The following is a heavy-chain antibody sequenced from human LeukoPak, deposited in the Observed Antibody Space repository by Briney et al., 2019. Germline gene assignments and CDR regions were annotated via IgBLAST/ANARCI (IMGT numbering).Heavy chain of an antibody. V-gene: IGHV4-59*01. CDR2: IYYSGST. D-gene: IGHD3-22*01. CDR3: ARGGEDSSGYYPNWFDL. CDR1: GGSFSGYY. J-gene: IGHJ5*02. Sequence: SETLSLTCAVYGGSFSGYYWSWIRQPPGKGLEWIGYIYYSGSTNYNPSLKSRVTISVDTSKNQFSLKLSSVTAADMAVYYCARGGEDSSGYYPNWFDLWGQGTLVTVSS.